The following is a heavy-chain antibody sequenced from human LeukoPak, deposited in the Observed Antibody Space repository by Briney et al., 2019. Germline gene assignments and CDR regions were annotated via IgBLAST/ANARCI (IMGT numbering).Heavy chain of an antibody. V-gene: IGHV3-15*01. J-gene: IGHJ3*02. CDR3: ATDRAACSGTSCYHAFHI. CDR1: GFTFSDAW. CDR2: IRSKGAGGTI. Sequence: PGGSLRLSCATSGFTFSDAWKSWVRQAPGQGLEWVGRIRSKGAGGTIDYAATVKGGFTISRDDSKNTLYLQMNSLKTEDTAVYYCATDRAACSGTSCYHAFHIWGQRTMVTVSS. D-gene: IGHD2-2*01.